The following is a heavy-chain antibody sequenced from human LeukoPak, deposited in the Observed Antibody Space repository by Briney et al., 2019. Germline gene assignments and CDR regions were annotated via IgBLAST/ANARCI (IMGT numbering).Heavy chain of an antibody. CDR3: ARGRVAAGHFDY. D-gene: IGHD6-13*01. CDR2: IYYSGST. Sequence: SETLSLTCTVSGGSISSYYWSWIRQPPGKGLEWIGYIYYSGSTNYNPSLKSRVTIPVDTSKNQFSLKLSSVTAADTAVYYCARGRVAAGHFDYWGQGTLVTVSS. CDR1: GGSISSYY. J-gene: IGHJ4*02. V-gene: IGHV4-59*01.